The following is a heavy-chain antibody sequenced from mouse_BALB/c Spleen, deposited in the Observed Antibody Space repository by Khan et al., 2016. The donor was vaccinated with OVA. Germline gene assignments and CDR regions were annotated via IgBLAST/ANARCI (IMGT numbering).Heavy chain of an antibody. CDR1: GYTFTSYV. Sequence: EVQLQQSGPELVKPGASVKMSCKASGYTFTSYVMHWLRQKSGQGLEWIGYIYPYNDATKYNEKFKGKSTLTSDKSSSTAYMEISSLTSEDSACYYGEKNYRDDVYFDYWGQGTTLTVSS. D-gene: IGHD2-14*01. J-gene: IGHJ2*01. CDR2: IYPYNDAT. V-gene: IGHV1S136*01. CDR3: EKNYRDDVYFDY.